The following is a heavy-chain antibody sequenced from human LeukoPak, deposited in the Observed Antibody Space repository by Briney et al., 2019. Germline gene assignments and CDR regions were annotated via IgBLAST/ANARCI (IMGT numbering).Heavy chain of an antibody. V-gene: IGHV4-39*01. Sequence: PSETLSLTCTVSGGSISSSSYYWGWIRQPPGKGLEWIGSIYYSGSTYYNPSLKSRVTISVDTPKNQFSLKLSSVTAADTAVYYCARRYDFWSGYFDYWGQGTLVTVSS. J-gene: IGHJ4*02. CDR1: GGSISSSSYY. D-gene: IGHD3-3*01. CDR3: ARRYDFWSGYFDY. CDR2: IYYSGST.